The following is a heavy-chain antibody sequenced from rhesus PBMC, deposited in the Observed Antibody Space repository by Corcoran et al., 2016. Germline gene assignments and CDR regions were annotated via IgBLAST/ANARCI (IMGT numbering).Heavy chain of an antibody. CDR2: ISPYNGNK. V-gene: IGHV1-180*01. D-gene: IGHD5-12*01. J-gene: IGHJ4*01. CDR3: ASDRLYSSV. CDR1: GYACTSYY. Sequence: QVQLVQSGADIKQPGASVKLSCKAAGYACTSYYMHWVRQAPGPGLEWIGLISPYNGNKVYAQNFQGRVTITTDTSTSTGYMELSSLRSDDTAVYYCASDRLYSSVWGQGVLVTVSS.